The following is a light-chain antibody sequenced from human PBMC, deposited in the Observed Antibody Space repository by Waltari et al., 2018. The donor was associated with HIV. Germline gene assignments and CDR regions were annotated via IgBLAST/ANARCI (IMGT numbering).Light chain of an antibody. CDR1: QSVLYSSNNKNY. V-gene: IGKV4-1*01. CDR3: QQYYSTPRT. Sequence: DIVMTQSPDSLAVSLGERATINCKSSQSVLYSSNNKNYLAWYQQKPGQPPKLLIDWASTRESGVPDRFSGSGSGTDFTLTISSLQAEDVAGYYCQQYYSTPRTFGQGTKVEIK. J-gene: IGKJ1*01. CDR2: WAS.